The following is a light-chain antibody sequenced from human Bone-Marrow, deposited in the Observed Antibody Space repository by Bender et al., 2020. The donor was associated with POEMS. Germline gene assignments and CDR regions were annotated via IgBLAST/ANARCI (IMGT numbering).Light chain of an antibody. CDR1: NNDVGGYNY. Sequence: QSALTQPRSVSGSPGQSVTISCTGSNNDVGGYNYVSWYQQHPGKAPKLILYDVSERPSGVPDRFSGSKSGNTASLTISGLQADDEADYYCCSYAGSSTRFGTGTKVTVL. CDR2: DVS. J-gene: IGLJ1*01. V-gene: IGLV2-11*01. CDR3: CSYAGSSTR.